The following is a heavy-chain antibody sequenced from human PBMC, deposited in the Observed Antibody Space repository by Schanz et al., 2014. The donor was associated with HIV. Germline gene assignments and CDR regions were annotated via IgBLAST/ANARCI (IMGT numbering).Heavy chain of an antibody. CDR3: ARAGLHDYGDSGLDY. Sequence: QVQLVESGGGVVQPGRSLRLSCAASGFTFSSYVMHWVRQAPGKGLEWVTVIWYDGSSKYYADSVKGRFTISRDNAKNSLYLHMNSLRSEDTAVYYCARAGLHDYGDSGLDYWGQGTLVTVSS. D-gene: IGHD4-17*01. CDR1: GFTFSSYV. J-gene: IGHJ4*02. CDR2: IWYDGSSK. V-gene: IGHV3-33*01.